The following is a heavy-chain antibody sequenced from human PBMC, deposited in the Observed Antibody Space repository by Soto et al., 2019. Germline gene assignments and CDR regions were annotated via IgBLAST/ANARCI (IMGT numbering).Heavy chain of an antibody. V-gene: IGHV4-39*01. CDR1: GGSISSSSYY. Sequence: SETLSLTCTVSGGSISSSSYYWGWIRQPPGKGLEWIVSIYYSGSTYYNPSLKRRVTIAVDTSKNQSSLKLSSVTAADTAVYYCARAKKGIPGWFGELVAPPSDYWGQGTLVTVSS. CDR3: ARAKKGIPGWFGELVAPPSDY. CDR2: IYYSGST. D-gene: IGHD3-10*01. J-gene: IGHJ4*02.